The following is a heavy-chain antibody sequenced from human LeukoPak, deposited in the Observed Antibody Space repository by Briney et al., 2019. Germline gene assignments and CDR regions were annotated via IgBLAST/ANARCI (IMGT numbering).Heavy chain of an antibody. D-gene: IGHD3-9*01. J-gene: IGHJ5*02. CDR3: ARDLDWGAFDA. Sequence: GGSLRLSCAASGFTFSSYGMSWVRQAPGKGLEWVSGISPSGSILYYADSVKGRFTISRDNSKNTVSLQMNSLRAGDTALYYCARDLDWGAFDAWGQGTLVTVSS. V-gene: IGHV3-23*01. CDR1: GFTFSSYG. CDR2: ISPSGSIL.